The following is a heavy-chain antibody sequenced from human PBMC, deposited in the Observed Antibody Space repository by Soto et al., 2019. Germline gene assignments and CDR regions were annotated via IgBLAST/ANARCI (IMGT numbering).Heavy chain of an antibody. CDR1: GFTFSSYA. CDR2: ISGSGGST. CDR3: AKGRVMIKFGGVIVPFGY. Sequence: GGSLRLSCAASGFTFSSYAMSWVRQAPGKGLEWVSAISGSGGSTYYADSVKGRFTISRDNSKNTLYLQMNSLRAEDTAVYYCAKGRVMIKFGGVIVPFGYWGQGTLVTVSS. V-gene: IGHV3-23*01. J-gene: IGHJ4*02. D-gene: IGHD3-16*02.